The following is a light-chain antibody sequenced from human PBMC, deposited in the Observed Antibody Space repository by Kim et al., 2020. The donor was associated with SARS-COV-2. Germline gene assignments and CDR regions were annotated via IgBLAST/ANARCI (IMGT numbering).Light chain of an antibody. J-gene: IGLJ2*01. Sequence: HKATICCYRRTTSMGNNDKTWHQKHQGTARNPLLKDNDNRTSAFPVRFSGSRSGASATQGMAGRQPGDEAEYYCGTGDSNLSAVVFGGGTQLTVL. CDR3: GTGDSNLSAVV. CDR2: DND. CDR1: TTSMGNND. V-gene: IGLV1-51*01.